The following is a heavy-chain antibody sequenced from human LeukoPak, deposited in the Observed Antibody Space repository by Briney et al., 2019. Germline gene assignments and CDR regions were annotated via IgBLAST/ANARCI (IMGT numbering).Heavy chain of an antibody. CDR2: ISWNSGSI. J-gene: IGHJ4*02. V-gene: IGHV3-9*01. D-gene: IGHD6-6*01. CDR1: GFTFNDYA. Sequence: PGGSLRLSCAASGFTFNDYAMQWVRQPPGKGLEWVSGISWNSGSIGYADSVKGRFTISRDNSKNTLYLQMDSLRAEDTAVYYCANTHCDSSPIVWNFWGQGTLVTVSS. CDR3: ANTHCDSSPIVWNF.